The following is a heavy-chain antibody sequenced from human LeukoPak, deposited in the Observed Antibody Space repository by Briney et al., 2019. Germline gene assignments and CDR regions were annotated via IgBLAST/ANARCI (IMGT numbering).Heavy chain of an antibody. CDR1: GGSFSGYY. CDR2: INHSGST. J-gene: IGHJ4*02. CDR3: ERSFILWFGELLRGDY. V-gene: IGHV4-34*01. D-gene: IGHD3-10*01. Sequence: SETLSLTCAVYGGSFSGYYWRWIRQPPGKGLEWIGEINHSGSTNYNPSLKSRVTISVDTSKNQFSLKLSSVTAADTAVYYCERSFILWFGELLRGDYWGQGTLVTVSS.